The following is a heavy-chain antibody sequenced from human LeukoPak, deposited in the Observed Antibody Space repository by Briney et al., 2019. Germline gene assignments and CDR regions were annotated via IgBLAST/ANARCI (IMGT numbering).Heavy chain of an antibody. CDR2: IKQDGSEK. CDR1: GLTFSSYW. D-gene: IGHD6-6*01. CDR3: ARGFGSSSWFDP. Sequence: GGSLRLSCAASGLTFSSYWMSWVRQAPGKGLEWVANIKQDGSEKYYVDSVKGRFTISRDNAKNSLYLQMNSLRAEDTAVYYCARGFGSSSWFDPWGQGTLVTVSS. J-gene: IGHJ5*02. V-gene: IGHV3-7*01.